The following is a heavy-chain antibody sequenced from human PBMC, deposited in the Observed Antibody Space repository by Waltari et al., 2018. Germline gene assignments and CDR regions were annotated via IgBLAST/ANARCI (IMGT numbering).Heavy chain of an antibody. CDR1: GGSISSYY. J-gene: IGHJ3*02. V-gene: IGHV4-59*01. CDR2: IYYSGSS. D-gene: IGHD1-26*01. CDR3: ARDMVGAMRGDAFDI. Sequence: QVQLQESGPGLVKPSETLSLTCTVSGGSISSYYWSWIRQPPGKGLEWIGYIYYSGSSNYNPSLKSRVTISVDTSKNQFSLKLSSVTAADTAVYYCARDMVGAMRGDAFDIWGQGTMVTVSS.